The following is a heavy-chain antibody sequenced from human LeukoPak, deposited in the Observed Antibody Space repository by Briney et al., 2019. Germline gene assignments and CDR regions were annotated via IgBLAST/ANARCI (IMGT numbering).Heavy chain of an antibody. CDR1: GFTFSSYW. J-gene: IGHJ4*02. CDR3: ARARLAVAGYDY. Sequence: QPGGSLRLSCAASGFTFSSYWMHWVRQAPGKGLVWFSRINSDGSSTSYADSVKGRFTISRDNAKNTLYLQMNSLRAEDTAVYYCARARLAVAGYDYWGQGTLVTVSS. CDR2: INSDGSST. D-gene: IGHD6-19*01. V-gene: IGHV3-74*01.